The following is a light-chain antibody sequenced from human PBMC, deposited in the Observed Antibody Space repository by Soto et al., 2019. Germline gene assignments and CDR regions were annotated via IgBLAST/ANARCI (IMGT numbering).Light chain of an antibody. CDR3: QVWDSSSDLVV. J-gene: IGLJ2*01. CDR2: DDS. V-gene: IGLV3-21*02. CDR1: NIGSKS. Sequence: SYELTQPPSVSVAPGQTARITCGGNNIGSKSVHWYQQKPGQAPVLVVYDDSDRPSGIPERFSGSNSWNTATLTISRVEAGDEADYYCQVWDSSSDLVVFGGGTKLTVL.